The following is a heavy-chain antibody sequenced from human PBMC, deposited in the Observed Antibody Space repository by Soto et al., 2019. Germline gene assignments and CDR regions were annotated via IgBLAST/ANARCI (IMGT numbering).Heavy chain of an antibody. D-gene: IGHD6-19*01. V-gene: IGHV4-34*01. J-gene: IGHJ4*02. CDR2: INHSGSA. CDR3: ARLAVAVDY. Sequence: SETLSLTCAVYGGTFSGYYWSWISQPPGKGLEWIGEINHSGSANYNPSLKSRVTISVDTSKNQFSLKLSSVTAADTAVYYCARLAVAVDYWGQGTLVTVSS. CDR1: GGTFSGYY.